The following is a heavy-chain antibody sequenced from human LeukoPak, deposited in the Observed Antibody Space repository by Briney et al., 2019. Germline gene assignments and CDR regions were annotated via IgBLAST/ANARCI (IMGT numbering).Heavy chain of an antibody. CDR2: ISSLSTSI. V-gene: IGHV3-11*04. J-gene: IGHJ4*02. CDR1: GFTFSGYY. Sequence: GGSLRLSXAASGFTFSGYYMSWIRQAPGKGLEWVSYISSLSTSIYYTDSVKGRFTISRDNAKNSLYLQMNNLRAEDTAVYYCGRDKEDWGQGTLVTVSS. CDR3: GRDKED.